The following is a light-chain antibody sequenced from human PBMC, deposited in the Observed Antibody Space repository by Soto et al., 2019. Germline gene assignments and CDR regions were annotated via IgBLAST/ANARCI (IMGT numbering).Light chain of an antibody. CDR3: SSYTSSSTRV. CDR1: SRAVGTYTL. J-gene: IGLJ1*01. CDR2: EGS. V-gene: IGLV2-14*02. Sequence: QAVVTQPASVSGSPGQSITISCTGASRAVGTYTLVSWYQQYPGKAPKLIIYEGSKRPSGVFNRLSASKTGRTASLTISGLQAEDEADYYCSSYTSSSTRVFGTGTKLTVL.